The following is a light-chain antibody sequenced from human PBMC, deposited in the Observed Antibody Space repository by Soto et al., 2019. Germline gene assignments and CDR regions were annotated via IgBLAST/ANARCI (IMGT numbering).Light chain of an antibody. CDR3: GSYTSSNTLI. V-gene: IGLV2-14*01. CDR1: SSDVGGYNY. CDR2: GVS. J-gene: IGLJ2*01. Sequence: QSVLTQPASVSGSPGQSVTISCTGTSSDVGGYNYVSWYQHHPGKAPKLMLYGVSDRPSGISNRFSGSKSGNTASLTISGLQAEDEADYYCGSYTSSNTLIFGGGTKVTVL.